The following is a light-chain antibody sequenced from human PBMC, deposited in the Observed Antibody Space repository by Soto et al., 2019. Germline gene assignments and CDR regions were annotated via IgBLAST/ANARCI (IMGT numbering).Light chain of an antibody. CDR3: SSYTSSSTLYF. J-gene: IGLJ1*01. V-gene: IGLV2-14*01. CDR1: SSDVGGYNY. Sequence: QSALTQPASVSGSPGQSITISCTGTSSDVGGYNYVSWYQQHPGKAPKLMIYDVSNRPSGVSNRFSASKSGNTASLTISGLQAEDEADYYCSSYTSSSTLYFFGTGTKLTVL. CDR2: DVS.